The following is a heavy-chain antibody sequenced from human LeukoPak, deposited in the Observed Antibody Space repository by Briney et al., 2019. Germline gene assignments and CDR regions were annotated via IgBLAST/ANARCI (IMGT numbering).Heavy chain of an antibody. Sequence: GGSLRLSCAASGFTFSNAWMSWVRQAPGKGLEWVGRIKSKTDVGTTDYAAPVKGRFTISRDDSKNTLYLQMNSLKTEDTAVYYCLRDWYGSGSYWQIRESYFDYWGQGTLVTVSS. J-gene: IGHJ4*02. CDR3: LRDWYGSGSYWQIRESYFDY. D-gene: IGHD3-10*01. V-gene: IGHV3-15*01. CDR2: IKSKTDVGTT. CDR1: GFTFSNAW.